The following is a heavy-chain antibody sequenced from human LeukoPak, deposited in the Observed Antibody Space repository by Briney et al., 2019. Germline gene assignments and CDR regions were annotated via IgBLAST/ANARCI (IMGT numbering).Heavy chain of an antibody. D-gene: IGHD3-3*01. Sequence: PGRSLRLSCAASGFTFSSYGMHWVRQAPGKGLEWVAVISYDGSNKYYADSVKGRFTISRDNSKNTLYLQMNSLRAEDTAVYYCAKIRGVYYYYYGMDVWGKGTTVTASS. J-gene: IGHJ6*04. V-gene: IGHV3-30*18. CDR3: AKIRGVYYYYYGMDV. CDR2: ISYDGSNK. CDR1: GFTFSSYG.